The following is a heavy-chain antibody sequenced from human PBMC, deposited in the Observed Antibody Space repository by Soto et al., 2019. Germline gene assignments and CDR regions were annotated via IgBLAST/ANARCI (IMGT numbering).Heavy chain of an antibody. J-gene: IGHJ4*02. CDR3: AKGIVVVAATPLDY. CDR2: ISGSGGST. D-gene: IGHD2-15*01. Sequence: EVQLLESGGGLVQPGGSLRLPCAASGFTFSSYAMSCVRQAPGKGLEWVSVISGSGGSTYYADSVKGRFTISRDNSKNRLYLQMNGLRAEDTAVYYCAKGIVVVAATPLDYWGQGTLVTVSS. V-gene: IGHV3-23*01. CDR1: GFTFSSYA.